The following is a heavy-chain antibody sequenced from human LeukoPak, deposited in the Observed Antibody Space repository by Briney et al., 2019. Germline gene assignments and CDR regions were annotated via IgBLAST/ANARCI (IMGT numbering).Heavy chain of an antibody. Sequence: PGGSLRLSCAASGFTFDDYGMSWVRQAPGKGLEWVSDINGSGGSTYYADSVKGRFTISRDNSKNTLYLQMNSLRAEDTAVYYCARRSGIAVAGAFDYWGQGTLVTVSS. CDR3: ARRSGIAVAGAFDY. V-gene: IGHV3-23*01. CDR2: INGSGGST. D-gene: IGHD6-19*01. CDR1: GFTFDDYG. J-gene: IGHJ4*02.